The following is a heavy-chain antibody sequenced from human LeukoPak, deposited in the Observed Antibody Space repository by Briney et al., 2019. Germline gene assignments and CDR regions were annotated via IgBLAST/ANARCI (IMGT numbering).Heavy chain of an antibody. CDR1: GFSFSAYG. CDR2: ISGSAAGGGT. V-gene: IGHV3-23*01. D-gene: IGHD3-16*01. J-gene: IGHJ6*02. Sequence: GGSLRLSCAASGFSFSAYGMSWVRQAPGKGLDWVSAISGSAAGGGTYYADSAKGRFTIARDNSQNTLYLQMSSLRAEDTAVYYCAKTRGHDMDVWGQGTTVIVSS. CDR3: AKTRGHDMDV.